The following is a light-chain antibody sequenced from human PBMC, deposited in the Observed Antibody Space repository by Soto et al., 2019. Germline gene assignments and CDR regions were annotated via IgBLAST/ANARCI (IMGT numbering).Light chain of an antibody. J-gene: IGKJ4*01. CDR1: QGIGIY. CDR3: QKYNSAPLT. CDR2: AAS. Sequence: DIQMTQSPSSQSASLGDRVTITCRASQGIGIYLAWFQQRPGKVPKLLIYAASTLQSGVPSRFSGSGSGTDFTLTISSLQPEDVATYYCQKYNSAPLTFGGGTRVEIK. V-gene: IGKV1-27*01.